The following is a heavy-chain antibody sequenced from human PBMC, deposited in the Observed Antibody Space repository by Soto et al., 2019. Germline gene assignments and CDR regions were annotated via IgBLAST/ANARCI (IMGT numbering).Heavy chain of an antibody. CDR2: IHDSGNA. CDR3: ARDEFSYGDTGWFDP. J-gene: IGHJ5*02. CDR1: GGSISNSGHY. Sequence: QVQLQESGPGLVKPSQTLSLTCTVSGGSISNSGHYWSWVRQRPGKGLEWVGDIHDSGNADYNPSLTSRAFISVDSTKNKFSLKLTPVTAADTAKYFCARDEFSYGDTGWFDPWGQGILVTVS. V-gene: IGHV4-31*03. D-gene: IGHD4-17*01.